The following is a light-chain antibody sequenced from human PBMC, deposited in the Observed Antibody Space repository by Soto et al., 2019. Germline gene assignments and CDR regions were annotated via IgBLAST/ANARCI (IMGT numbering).Light chain of an antibody. CDR1: ISNIGSNS. J-gene: IGLJ1*01. V-gene: IGLV1-36*01. Sequence: FPSPLASGCGDRRQRLTISCSGSISNIGSNSVNWYQQFPGKAPTLLIYYDDLLASGVSARFSGSKSCTSASLAISGLRSEDEADYYCAAWDDSAKSHVFGTGTKVTAL. CDR2: YDD. CDR3: AAWDDSAKSHV.